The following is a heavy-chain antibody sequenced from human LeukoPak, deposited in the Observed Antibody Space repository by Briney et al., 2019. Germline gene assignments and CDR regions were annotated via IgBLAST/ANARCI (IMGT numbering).Heavy chain of an antibody. CDR1: GGTFSSYA. CDR2: IIPIFGTA. D-gene: IGHD5-24*01. V-gene: IGHV1-69*13. J-gene: IGHJ4*02. CDR3: AGDRDGYNGGDY. Sequence: GASVKVSCKASGGTFSSYAISWVRQAPGQGLEWMGGIIPIFGTANYAQKFQGRVTITADESTSTAYMELSSLRSEDTAVYYCAGDRDGYNGGDYWGQGTLVTVSS.